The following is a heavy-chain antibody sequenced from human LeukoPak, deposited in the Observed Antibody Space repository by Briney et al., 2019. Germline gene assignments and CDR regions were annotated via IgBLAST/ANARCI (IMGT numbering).Heavy chain of an antibody. Sequence: SETLSLTCTVSGGSISSGDYYWSWIRQPPGKGLEWIGYIYYSGSTYYNPSLKSRVTISVDTSKNQFSLKLSSVTAADTAVYYCARVLSDVVVVAATPNWYFDLWGRGALVIVSS. CDR1: GGSISSGDYY. V-gene: IGHV4-30-4*01. CDR3: ARVLSDVVVVAATPNWYFDL. CDR2: IYYSGST. J-gene: IGHJ2*01. D-gene: IGHD2-15*01.